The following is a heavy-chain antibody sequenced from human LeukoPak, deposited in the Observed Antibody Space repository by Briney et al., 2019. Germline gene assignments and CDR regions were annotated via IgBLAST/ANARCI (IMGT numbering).Heavy chain of an antibody. CDR2: INHSGST. CDR3: ARSSMVLGDVIDY. Sequence: PSETLSLTCAVYGGSFSGYYWSWIRQPPGKGLEWIGEINHSGSTNYNPSLKSRVTISVDTSKNQFSLKLSSVTAADTAVYYCARSSMVLGDVIDYWDQGALVTVSS. CDR1: GGSFSGYY. D-gene: IGHD3-16*01. V-gene: IGHV4-34*01. J-gene: IGHJ4*02.